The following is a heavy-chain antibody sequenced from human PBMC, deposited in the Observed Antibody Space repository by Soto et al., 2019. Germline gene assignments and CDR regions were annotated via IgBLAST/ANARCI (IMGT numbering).Heavy chain of an antibody. J-gene: IGHJ4*02. D-gene: IGHD1-7*01. V-gene: IGHV3-23*01. Sequence: EVQLLESGGGLVQPGGSLTLSCAASGFTFSSYGMTWVRQAPGKGLEWVSFSSATGSGRYYADSVKGRFTISRDNSKNTLYLQMSSLRADDTAVYYCAKDRRAGGNYGFYSDFWGQGALAIASS. CDR3: AKDRRAGGNYGFYSDF. CDR2: SSATGSGR. CDR1: GFTFSSYG.